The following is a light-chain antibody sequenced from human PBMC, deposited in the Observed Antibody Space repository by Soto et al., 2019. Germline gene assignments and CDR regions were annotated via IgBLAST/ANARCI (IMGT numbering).Light chain of an antibody. V-gene: IGKV3-15*01. Sequence: EIVMTQSPATLSVSPGEGATLSCRASQSVNSNLAWYRHKPGQAPRLLIYRASTRAAGLPARFSGSGSGTDFTLTISSLQSEDFAVYYCQQYNTWPPITFGQGTRLEIK. CDR3: QQYNTWPPIT. CDR2: RAS. CDR1: QSVNSN. J-gene: IGKJ5*01.